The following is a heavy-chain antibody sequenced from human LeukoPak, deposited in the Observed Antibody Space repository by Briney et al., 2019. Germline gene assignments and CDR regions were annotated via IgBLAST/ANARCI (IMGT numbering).Heavy chain of an antibody. D-gene: IGHD3-10*01. V-gene: IGHV3-30-3*01. Sequence: GGSLRLSCAASGFTFSSYAMHWVRQAPGKGLEWVAVISYDGSNKYYADSVKGRFTISRDNSKNTLYLQMNSLRAEDTAVYYCARDYGPRGAFDIWGQGTMVTVSS. CDR3: ARDYGPRGAFDI. CDR1: GFTFSSYA. CDR2: ISYDGSNK. J-gene: IGHJ3*02.